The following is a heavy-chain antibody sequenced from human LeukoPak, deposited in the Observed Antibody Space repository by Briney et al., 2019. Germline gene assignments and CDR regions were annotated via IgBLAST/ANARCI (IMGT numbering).Heavy chain of an antibody. Sequence: GGSLRLSCAASGFTFSSYSMNWVRQAPGKGLEWVSSISSSSSYIYYADSVKGRFTISRDNAKNSLYLQMNSLRDEDTAVYYRAKAAIRYFDWFPRDYFDYWGQGTLVTVSS. V-gene: IGHV3-21*03. D-gene: IGHD3-9*01. CDR2: ISSSSSYI. CDR1: GFTFSSYS. CDR3: AKAAIRYFDWFPRDYFDY. J-gene: IGHJ4*02.